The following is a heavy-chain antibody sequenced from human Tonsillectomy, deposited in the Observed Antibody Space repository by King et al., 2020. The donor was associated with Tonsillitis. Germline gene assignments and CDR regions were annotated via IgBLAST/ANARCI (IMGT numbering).Heavy chain of an antibody. CDR2: ISGGGGAP. Sequence: VQLVESGGGLVQPGGSPRLSCAGSGFTFSRYALSWVRQAPGKGLEWVSAISGGGGAPYYADSVKGRFTISRDNSKNTLYLQMNSLRAEDTAVYYCAKLTPDYYDSSGPVDYWGQGTLVTVSS. D-gene: IGHD3-22*01. J-gene: IGHJ4*02. CDR1: GFTFSRYA. V-gene: IGHV3-23*04. CDR3: AKLTPDYYDSSGPVDY.